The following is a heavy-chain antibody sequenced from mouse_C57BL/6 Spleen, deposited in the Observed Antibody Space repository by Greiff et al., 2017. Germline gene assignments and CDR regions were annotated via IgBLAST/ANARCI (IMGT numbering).Heavy chain of an antibody. Sequence: QVHVKQPGAELVRPGTSVKLSCKASGYTFTSYWMHWVKQRPGQGLEWIGVIDPADSYTNYNQKFKGKATLTVDTSSSTAYMQLSSLTSEDSAVYYCARWLLRAMDYWGQGTSVTVSS. CDR1: GYTFTSYW. CDR2: IDPADSYT. V-gene: IGHV1-59*01. CDR3: ARWLLRAMDY. J-gene: IGHJ4*01. D-gene: IGHD2-3*01.